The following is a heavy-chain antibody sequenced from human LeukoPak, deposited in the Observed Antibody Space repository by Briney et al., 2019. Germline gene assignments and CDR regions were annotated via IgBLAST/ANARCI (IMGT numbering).Heavy chain of an antibody. CDR3: TNGGADTDY. CDR1: GVTFSNAW. V-gene: IGHV3-15*01. D-gene: IGHD5-18*01. CDR2: IKSKTDGGTT. J-gene: IGHJ4*02. Sequence: GGSLRLSCAASGVTFSNAWMSWVRQAPGKGLEWVGRIKSKTDGGTTDYAARGRGRFTISRNDSTNTLYLQINTLKPEDTAVYYSTNGGADTDYWGQGTLVTVSS.